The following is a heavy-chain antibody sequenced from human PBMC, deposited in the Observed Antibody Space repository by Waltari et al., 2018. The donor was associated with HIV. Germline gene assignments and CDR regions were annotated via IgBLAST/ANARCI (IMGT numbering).Heavy chain of an antibody. V-gene: IGHV3-9*01. CDR3: AKDKRSGYGGNSVWYFDL. Sequence: EVQLVESGGGLVQPGRSLRLSCAASGFTFDDYAMHWVRQAPGKGLEGVSGIRWNSGTIGYADSVKGRFTISRDNAKNSLYLQMNSLRAEDTALYYCAKDKRSGYGGNSVWYFDLWGRGTLVTVSS. J-gene: IGHJ2*01. CDR1: GFTFDDYA. CDR2: IRWNSGTI. D-gene: IGHD4-17*01.